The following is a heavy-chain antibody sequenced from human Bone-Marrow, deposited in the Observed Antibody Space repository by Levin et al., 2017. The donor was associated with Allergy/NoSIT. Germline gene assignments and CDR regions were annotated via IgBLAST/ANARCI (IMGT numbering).Heavy chain of an antibody. Sequence: SETLSLTCSVSGDSISSGDSWWSWVRQPPGKGLEWIGYIYYSGLTYHNPSLKSRLTISLDTSKNQLSLNLSSVTAADTAVYYCAREPIVRGVHDGMDVWGQGTTVKVSS. CDR1: GDSISSGDSW. CDR3: AREPIVRGVHDGMDV. J-gene: IGHJ6*02. D-gene: IGHD3-10*01. CDR2: IYYSGLT. V-gene: IGHV4-30-4*01.